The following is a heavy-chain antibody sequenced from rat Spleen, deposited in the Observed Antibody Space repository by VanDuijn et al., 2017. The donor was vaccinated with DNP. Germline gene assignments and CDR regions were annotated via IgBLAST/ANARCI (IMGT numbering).Heavy chain of an antibody. Sequence: QVQLKESGPGLVQPSQTLSLTCTVSGFSLTSYGVSWVRQPPGKGLEWIAAISSGGSTYYNSALKSRLSISRDTSKSQVFLKMNSLQTEDTAIYFCTRDRDYDGDYSYGMDAWGQGVMVTVSS. J-gene: IGHJ2*01. CDR2: ISSGGST. CDR3: TRDRDYDGDYSYGMDA. CDR1: GFSLTSYG. V-gene: IGHV2S12*01. D-gene: IGHD1-12*03.